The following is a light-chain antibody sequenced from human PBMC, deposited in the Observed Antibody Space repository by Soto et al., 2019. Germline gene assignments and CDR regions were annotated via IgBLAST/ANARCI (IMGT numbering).Light chain of an antibody. V-gene: IGLV2-23*01. J-gene: IGLJ2*01. CDR2: EGS. Sequence: QSALTQPASVSGSPGQSITIPCTGTSRDVGSYNLVSWYQQHPGKAPKLMIYEGSKRPSGVSNSFSGSKSGNTASLTISGLQAEDEADYYCCSYAGSSSYVVFGGGTKLTVL. CDR3: CSYAGSSSYVV. CDR1: SRDVGSYNL.